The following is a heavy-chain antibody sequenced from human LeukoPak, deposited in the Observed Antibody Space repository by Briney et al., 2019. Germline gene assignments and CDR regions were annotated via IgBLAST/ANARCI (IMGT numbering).Heavy chain of an antibody. CDR1: GFTFSSYS. CDR2: ISSSSSYI. D-gene: IGHD1-20*01. CDR3: TTSYNSGDTD. Sequence: GGSLRLSCAASGFTFSSYSMNWVRQAPGKGLEWVSSISSSSSYIYYADSVKGRFTISRDNAKNSLYLQMNSLKTEDTAVYYCTTSYNSGDTDWGQGTLVTVSS. V-gene: IGHV3-21*03. J-gene: IGHJ4*02.